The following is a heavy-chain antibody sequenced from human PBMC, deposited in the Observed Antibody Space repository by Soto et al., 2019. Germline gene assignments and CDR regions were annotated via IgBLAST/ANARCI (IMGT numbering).Heavy chain of an antibody. CDR3: ARAPYYDFWSGYPMDV. V-gene: IGHV4-59*01. CDR1: GGSISSYY. J-gene: IGHJ6*02. CDR2: IYYSGST. Sequence: SETLSLTCTVSGGSISSYYWSWIRQPPGKGLEWIGYIYYSGSTNYNPSHKSRVTISVDTSKNQFSLKLSSVTAADTAVYYCARAPYYDFWSGYPMDVWGQGTTVTVSS. D-gene: IGHD3-3*01.